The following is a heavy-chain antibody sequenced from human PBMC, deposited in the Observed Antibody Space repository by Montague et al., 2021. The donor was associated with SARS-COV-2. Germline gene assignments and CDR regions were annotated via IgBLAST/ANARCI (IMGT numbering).Heavy chain of an antibody. Sequence: SETLSLTCAVSGGSITSTNWWSWVRQPPGKGLEWIGEIHHSGSTNSSPSLESRVTMSIDKSSNQFSLNLNSVTAADTAVYYCARGDYGDYRDAFDIWGQGTVVTVSS. CDR1: GGSITSTNW. CDR3: ARGDYGDYRDAFDI. CDR2: IHHSGST. V-gene: IGHV4-4*02. D-gene: IGHD4-17*01. J-gene: IGHJ3*02.